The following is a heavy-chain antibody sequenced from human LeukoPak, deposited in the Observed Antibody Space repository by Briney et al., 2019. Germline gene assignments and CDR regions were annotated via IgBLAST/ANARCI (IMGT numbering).Heavy chain of an antibody. CDR3: ARVDYGGGVDY. CDR1: GYTFTAYA. V-gene: IGHV1-3*03. Sequence: ASVKVSCKASGYTFTAYALHWVRQAPGQRLEWMGWINAGNGNTKYSQEFQGRVTITRDTSASTAYMELSSLRSEDMAVYYCARVDYGGGVDYWGQGTLVTVSS. CDR2: INAGNGNT. D-gene: IGHD4-23*01. J-gene: IGHJ4*02.